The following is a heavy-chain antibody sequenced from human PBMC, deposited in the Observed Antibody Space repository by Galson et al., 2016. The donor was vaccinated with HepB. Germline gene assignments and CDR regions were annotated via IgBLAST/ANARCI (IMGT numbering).Heavy chain of an antibody. CDR3: ARGLFPYYYYYMDV. CDR1: GFTFSSYG. J-gene: IGHJ6*03. Sequence: SLRLSCAASGFTFSSYGMHWVRQAPGKGLEWVTFIYYDGSNKYYADSVKGRFTISRDNSKNTLYLQMNSLRAEDTAVYYCARGLFPYYYYYMDVWGNGTTVTVSS. CDR2: IYYDGSNK. V-gene: IGHV3-30*02. D-gene: IGHD3-3*01.